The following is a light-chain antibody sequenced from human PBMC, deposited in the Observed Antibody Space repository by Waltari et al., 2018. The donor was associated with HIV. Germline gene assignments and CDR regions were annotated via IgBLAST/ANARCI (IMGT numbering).Light chain of an antibody. Sequence: QSDLTQPASVSGSPGQSITISCTGTSSDVGGYNYVSWYQQHSGKAPKLMIYEVSNRPSGVSNRFSGSKSGNTASLTISGLQAEDEADYYCSSYAGSNNLIFGGGTKLTVL. J-gene: IGLJ2*01. V-gene: IGLV2-14*01. CDR2: EVS. CDR1: SSDVGGYNY. CDR3: SSYAGSNNLI.